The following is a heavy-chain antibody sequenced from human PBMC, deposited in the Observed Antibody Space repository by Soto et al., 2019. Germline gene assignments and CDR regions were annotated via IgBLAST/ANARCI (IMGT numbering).Heavy chain of an antibody. CDR3: ARVGLFDGNKPITLEF. D-gene: IGHD3-10*01. Sequence: PGGSLRLSCAASGFTFSSYWMSWVRQAPERGLEWVANINQDATRQSYVDSVEGRFSISRDNAKNSVYLQMNNLRVDDTAVYYCARVGLFDGNKPITLEFWGQGTLVTV. CDR1: GFTFSSYW. V-gene: IGHV3-7*03. CDR2: INQDATRQ. J-gene: IGHJ4*02.